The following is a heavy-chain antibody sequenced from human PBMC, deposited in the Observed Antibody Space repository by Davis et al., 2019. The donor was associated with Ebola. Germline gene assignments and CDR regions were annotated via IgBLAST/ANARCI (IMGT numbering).Heavy chain of an antibody. D-gene: IGHD2-2*01. CDR1: CRSISSGSYY. CDR2: IYTSGST. CDR3: ARQRFDRYCSSTSCFMFDL. V-gene: IGHV4-61*02. J-gene: IGHJ2*01. Sequence: PSETLSLTCTVSCRSISSGSYYWGWIRQPAGQGLEWIGRIYTSGSTNYNPSLKSRVTMSVDTSKNQFSLKLSSVTAADTAVYYCARQRFDRYCSSTSCFMFDLWGRGTLVTVSS.